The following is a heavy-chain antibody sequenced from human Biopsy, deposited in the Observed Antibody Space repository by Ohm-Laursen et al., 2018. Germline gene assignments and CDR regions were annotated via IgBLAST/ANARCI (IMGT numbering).Heavy chain of an antibody. Sequence: ASVKVSCKASGYTFAGYYLHWVRQAPGHGLEWMAWLNPNTGYAHYAQRFQGRVTMTRDTSISTAYMELSRLTSDDTAVYYCARERDPWGQGTLVTVSS. J-gene: IGHJ5*02. CDR3: ARERDP. CDR1: GYTFAGYY. CDR2: LNPNTGYA. V-gene: IGHV1-2*02.